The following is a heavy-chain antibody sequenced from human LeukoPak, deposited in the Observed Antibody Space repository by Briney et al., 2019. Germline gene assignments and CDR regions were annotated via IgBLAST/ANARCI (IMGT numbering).Heavy chain of an antibody. J-gene: IGHJ2*01. D-gene: IGHD3-10*01. CDR2: MNPKSGST. Sequence: ASVTVSCKTSGYTFTAHDIFWVRQAAGQGLEWMGWMNPKSGSTAYAQKVQGRVTFTRNTSITTAYLDLTNLRYEDTAMYYCARGRPMSINWYFDLWGRGTQVTVAS. V-gene: IGHV1-8*03. CDR3: ARGRPMSINWYFDL. CDR1: GYTFTAHD.